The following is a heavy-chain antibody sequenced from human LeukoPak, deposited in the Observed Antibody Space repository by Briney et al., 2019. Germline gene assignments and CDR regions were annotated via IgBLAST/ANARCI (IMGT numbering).Heavy chain of an antibody. CDR3: ARVLYYGSARRYYFDY. J-gene: IGHJ4*02. Sequence: GGSLRLSCAASVFSFSTYWMSWVRQAPGKGLEWVANIKQDGNEKYYVDSVMGRFTISRDNAKNSMYLQMNTLRAEDTGVYYCARVLYYGSARRYYFDYWGQGTLVTVSS. CDR2: IKQDGNEK. V-gene: IGHV3-7*04. D-gene: IGHD3-10*01. CDR1: VFSFSTYW.